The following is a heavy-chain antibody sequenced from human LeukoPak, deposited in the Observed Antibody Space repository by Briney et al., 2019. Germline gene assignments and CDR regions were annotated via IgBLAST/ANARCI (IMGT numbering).Heavy chain of an antibody. J-gene: IGHJ4*02. CDR1: GGSFSDYY. D-gene: IGHD3-9*01. CDR3: ARHSKVLRYFDWSSYYFGY. CDR2: INHSGST. V-gene: IGHV4-34*01. Sequence: SETLSLTCSVYGGSFSDYYWSWIRQPPGKGLEWIGEINHSGSTNYNPSLKSRVTISVDTSKNQFSLKLSSVTAADTAVYYCARHSKVLRYFDWSSYYFGYWGQGTLVTVSS.